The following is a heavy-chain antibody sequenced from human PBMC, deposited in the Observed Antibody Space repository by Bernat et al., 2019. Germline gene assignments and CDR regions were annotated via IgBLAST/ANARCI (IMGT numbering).Heavy chain of an antibody. Sequence: EVQVVESGGGLVQPGGSLTLSCAASGFSFSTYDLHWVRQPIGKGLEWVSFMSTSGDSYYSGSAKGRFTISRDSARSSFYLQMNSLRAGDTAVYYCSRGGRLANYAYDIWGPGTMVTVSS. J-gene: IGHJ3*02. D-gene: IGHD3-16*01. V-gene: IGHV3-13*01. CDR1: GFSFSTYD. CDR3: SRGGRLANYAYDI. CDR2: MSTSGDS.